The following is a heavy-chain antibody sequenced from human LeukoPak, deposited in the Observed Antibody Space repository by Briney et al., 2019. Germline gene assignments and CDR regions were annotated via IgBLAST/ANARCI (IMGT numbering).Heavy chain of an antibody. V-gene: IGHV1-3*03. J-gene: IGHJ4*02. CDR3: ARGQYYCDSSGLPWFDY. CDR1: GYTFTSYA. Sequence: ASVKVSCKASGYTFTSYAMHWVRQAPGQRLEWMGWINAGNGNTKYSQEFQGRVTITRDTSASTAYMELSSLRSEDMAVYYCARGQYYCDSSGLPWFDYWGQGTLVTVSS. CDR2: INAGNGNT. D-gene: IGHD3-22*01.